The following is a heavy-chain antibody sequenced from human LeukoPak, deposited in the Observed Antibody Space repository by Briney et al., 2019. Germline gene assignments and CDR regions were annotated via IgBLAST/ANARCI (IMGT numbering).Heavy chain of an antibody. CDR1: GFTFSSYG. Sequence: GGSLRLSCAASGFTFSSYGMSWVRQAPGKGLEWVSAISGSGGSRYYADSVKGRFTISRDNSKNTLYLQMNSLRAEDTAVYYCAKDRAFMTTVTHNWFDPWGQGTLVTVSS. J-gene: IGHJ5*02. V-gene: IGHV3-23*01. CDR2: ISGSGGSR. CDR3: AKDRAFMTTVTHNWFDP. D-gene: IGHD4-17*01.